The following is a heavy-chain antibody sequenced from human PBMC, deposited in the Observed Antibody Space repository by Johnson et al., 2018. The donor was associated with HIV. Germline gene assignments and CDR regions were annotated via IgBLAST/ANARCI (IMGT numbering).Heavy chain of an antibody. D-gene: IGHD1-1*01. CDR1: GFTFDDYA. J-gene: IGHJ3*02. CDR2: ISWNSGSI. Sequence: VQLVESGGGLVQPGRSLRLSCAASGFTFDDYAMHWVRQAPGKGLEWVSGISWNSGSIGYADSVKGRFTISRDNAKNSLYLQMNSLRAEDTALYYCAKGLALGGNWPDAFDIWGQGTMVTVSS. CDR3: AKGLALGGNWPDAFDI. V-gene: IGHV3-9*01.